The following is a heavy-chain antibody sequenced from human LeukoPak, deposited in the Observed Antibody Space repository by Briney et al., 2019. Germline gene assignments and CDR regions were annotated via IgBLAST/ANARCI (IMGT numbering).Heavy chain of an antibody. CDR3: ARRRLPAADPWYFDL. D-gene: IGHD6-13*01. CDR2: ISSDGSST. J-gene: IGHJ2*01. CDR1: GFTFSSHW. V-gene: IGHV3-74*01. Sequence: GSLRLSCAASGFTFSSHWMHWVRQAPGKGLVWVSLISSDGSSTTYADSVKGRFTISRDNAKNTLYLQMNSLRAEDTAVYYCARRRLPAADPWYFDLWGRGTLVTVSS.